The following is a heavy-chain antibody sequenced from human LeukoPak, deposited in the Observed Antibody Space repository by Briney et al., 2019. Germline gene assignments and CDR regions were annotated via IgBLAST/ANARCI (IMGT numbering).Heavy chain of an antibody. D-gene: IGHD3-22*01. CDR1: GFTFSSYA. CDR2: ISYDGSNK. Sequence: AGGSLRLSCAACGFTFSSYAMHWVRQARGKGVEWVAVISYDGSNKYYADSVKGRFNISRDNKKNTVYIQINRQRAEDTGVYYCARDRWYYYDSSDYYHDAFDIWGQGTMVTVSS. V-gene: IGHV3-30*04. CDR3: ARDRWYYYDSSDYYHDAFDI. J-gene: IGHJ3*02.